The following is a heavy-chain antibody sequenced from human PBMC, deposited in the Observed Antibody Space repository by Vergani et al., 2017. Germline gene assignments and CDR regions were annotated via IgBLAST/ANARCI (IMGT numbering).Heavy chain of an antibody. V-gene: IGHV4-31*03. J-gene: IGHJ4*02. D-gene: IGHD3-9*01. CDR3: ARFCYDILTGYRYFDY. Sequence: QVQLQESGPGLVKPSQTLSLTCTVSGGSISSGGYYWSWIRQHPGKGLEWIGYIYYSGSTYYNPSLKSRVTISVDPSKNQFSLKLSSVTAADTAVYYCARFCYDILTGYRYFDYWGQGTLVTVSS. CDR2: IYYSGST. CDR1: GGSISSGGYY.